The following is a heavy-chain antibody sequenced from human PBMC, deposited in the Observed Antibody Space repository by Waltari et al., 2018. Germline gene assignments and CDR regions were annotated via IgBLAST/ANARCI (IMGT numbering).Heavy chain of an antibody. Sequence: EVQLVESGGGLVQPGGSLRLSCAASGFTFSSYSMNWVRQAPGKGLEWVSYISSSSSTIYYADSWKGRFTISRDNAKNSLYLQMNSLRAEDTAVYYCARDGYYYDSSGYYYISYFDYWGQGTLVTVSS. J-gene: IGHJ4*02. D-gene: IGHD3-22*01. CDR3: ARDGYYYDSSGYYYISYFDY. V-gene: IGHV3-48*01. CDR1: GFTFSSYS. CDR2: ISSSSSTI.